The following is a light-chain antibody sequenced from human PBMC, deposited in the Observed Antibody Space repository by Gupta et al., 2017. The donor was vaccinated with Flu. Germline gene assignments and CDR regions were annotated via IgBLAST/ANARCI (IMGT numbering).Light chain of an antibody. CDR1: SSNISSNT. V-gene: IGLV1-44*01. Sequence: QSVLTQPPSASGTPGQTVTISCSGSSSNISSNTVNWYQQLPGTAPKLLIYSDNQRPSGVPDRFSGSKSGTSASLTISGLQSEDEADYYCAAWDDSLNGYIFGTGTKVTVL. CDR3: AAWDDSLNGYI. CDR2: SDN. J-gene: IGLJ1*01.